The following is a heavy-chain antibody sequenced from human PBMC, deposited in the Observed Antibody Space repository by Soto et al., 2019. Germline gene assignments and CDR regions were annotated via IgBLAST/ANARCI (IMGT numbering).Heavy chain of an antibody. CDR1: GLSLSDHH. CDR3: ARLMGTSFDL. D-gene: IGHD2-8*01. V-gene: IGHV3-72*01. J-gene: IGHJ4*02. Sequence: GSLSLSCAAAGLSLSDHHMDWVRQAPGKGLEWVGRARNKANSYTTAYAASVKGRFAISRDDSKNSLSLQMNSLKTEDTAVYFCARLMGTSFDLWGQGTLVTVSS. CDR2: ARNKANSYTT.